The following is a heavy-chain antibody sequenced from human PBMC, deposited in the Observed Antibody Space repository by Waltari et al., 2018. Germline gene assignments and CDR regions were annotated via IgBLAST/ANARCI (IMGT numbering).Heavy chain of an antibody. CDR2: IIPILGIA. CDR3: AVTGYSSSWYGDP. Sequence: QVQLVQSGAEVKKPGSSVKVSCKASGGTFSSYTISWVRQAPGQGLEWMGRIIPILGIANYAQNFQGRVTITADKSTSTAYMELSSLRSEDTAVYYCAVTGYSSSWYGDPWGQGTLVTVSS. D-gene: IGHD6-13*01. CDR1: GGTFSSYT. J-gene: IGHJ5*02. V-gene: IGHV1-69*02.